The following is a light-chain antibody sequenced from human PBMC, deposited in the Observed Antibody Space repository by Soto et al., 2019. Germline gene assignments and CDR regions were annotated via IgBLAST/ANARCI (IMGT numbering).Light chain of an antibody. V-gene: IGLV2-11*01. CDR3: CSFAGSYSYV. CDR2: DVT. CDR1: SSDVGRYDY. Sequence: QFALPQPRSVSGSPGQSVTISCTGTSSDVGRYDYVSWYQQYPGEAPKLIIYDVTERPSGVPDRFSGSKSGNTASLTISGLRAEDEAAYSCCSFAGSYSYVFGSGTKVTVL. J-gene: IGLJ1*01.